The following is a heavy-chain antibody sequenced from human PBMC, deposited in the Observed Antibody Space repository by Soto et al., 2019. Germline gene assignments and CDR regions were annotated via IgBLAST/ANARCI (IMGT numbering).Heavy chain of an antibody. CDR1: GFTFSSYG. Sequence: QVQLVESGGGVVQPGRSLRLSCAASGFTFSSYGMHWVRQAPGKGLEWVAVRWYDGSKKYYADSVKGEFTISRDNSKNTLYLQMNSLRAEDTAVYYCVRDGSGSVTVDYWGQGTLVTVSS. CDR3: VRDGSGSVTVDY. CDR2: RWYDGSKK. J-gene: IGHJ4*02. D-gene: IGHD3-10*01. V-gene: IGHV3-33*01.